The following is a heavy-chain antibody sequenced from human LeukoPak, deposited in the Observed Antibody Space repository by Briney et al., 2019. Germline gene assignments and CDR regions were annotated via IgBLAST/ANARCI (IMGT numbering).Heavy chain of an antibody. CDR1: GFTFSSYA. V-gene: IGHV3-7*01. Sequence: GGSLRLSCAASGFTFSSYAMSWVHQAPGKGLEWVANIKQDGSEKYYVDSVKGRFTISRDNAKNSLYLQMNSLRAEDTAVYYCASDRGYDILTAFDIWGQGTMVTVSS. CDR2: IKQDGSEK. CDR3: ASDRGYDILTAFDI. J-gene: IGHJ3*02. D-gene: IGHD3-9*01.